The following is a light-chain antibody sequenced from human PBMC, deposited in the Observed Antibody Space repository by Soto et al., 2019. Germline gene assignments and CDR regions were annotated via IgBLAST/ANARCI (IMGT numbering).Light chain of an antibody. CDR3: CSYAGISTFYV. Sequence: QSALTQPASVSGSPGPSITISCTGTSSDVGSYNLVSWYQQHPGKAPKLMIYEGSKRPSGVSNRVSGSKSGNTASLTISGLQAEEEADYYCCSYAGISTFYVFGTGTKLPVL. J-gene: IGLJ1*01. CDR1: SSDVGSYNL. CDR2: EGS. V-gene: IGLV2-23*01.